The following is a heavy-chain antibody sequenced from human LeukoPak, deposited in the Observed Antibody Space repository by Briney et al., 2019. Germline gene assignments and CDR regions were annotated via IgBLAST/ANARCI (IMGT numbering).Heavy chain of an antibody. D-gene: IGHD6-19*01. V-gene: IGHV4-39*07. CDR1: GGSINSSNYY. Sequence: SETLSLTCSVSGGSINSSNYYWGWIRQPPGKGLEWIGSIYYSGSTYYNLSLKSRVTISVDTSKNQFSLRLNSVTAADTAVYYCAKDPRSRYSSGWTPYYYMDVWGKGTTVTISS. J-gene: IGHJ6*03. CDR3: AKDPRSRYSSGWTPYYYMDV. CDR2: IYYSGST.